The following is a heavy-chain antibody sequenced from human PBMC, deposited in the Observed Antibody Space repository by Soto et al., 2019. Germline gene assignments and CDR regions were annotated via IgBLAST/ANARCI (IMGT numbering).Heavy chain of an antibody. Sequence: EVQLLESGGGLVQPGGSLRLSCAASGFTFSSYAMSWVRQAPGKGLEWVSAISGSGSSTYYADSVKGRFTISRDNSKNTLYLQMYSLRAEDTAVYYCAKDLYSSSWGYFQHWGQGTLVTVSS. CDR3: AKDLYSSSWGYFQH. CDR1: GFTFSSYA. J-gene: IGHJ1*01. V-gene: IGHV3-23*01. CDR2: ISGSGSST. D-gene: IGHD6-13*01.